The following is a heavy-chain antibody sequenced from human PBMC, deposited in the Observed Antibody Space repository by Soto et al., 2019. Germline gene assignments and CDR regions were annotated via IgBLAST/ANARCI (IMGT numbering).Heavy chain of an antibody. J-gene: IGHJ3*02. Sequence: SATMSLTCPVSGSSSSISYWSWLRQSPGKGLEWIGYVYYSGSTNYNPSLKSRVTISVDTSKNQFSLKLSSVTAADTAVYYCARGYYDTSGQSNTFDIWGQGTMVTVSS. CDR1: GSSSSISY. V-gene: IGHV4-59*01. CDR2: VYYSGST. CDR3: ARGYYDTSGQSNTFDI. D-gene: IGHD3-22*01.